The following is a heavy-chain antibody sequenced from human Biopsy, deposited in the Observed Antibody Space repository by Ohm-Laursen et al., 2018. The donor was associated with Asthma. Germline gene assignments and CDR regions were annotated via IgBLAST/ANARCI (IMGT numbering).Heavy chain of an antibody. Sequence: SLRLSCSATGFSFSNFAIHWVRQAPGKGLEWVGVISKDASTQDYADSVKGRFTMARDNSRNTLDLQMNSLREEDTAVYYCVRDGTDDAFDIWGQGTVVSVSS. CDR1: GFSFSNFA. D-gene: IGHD1-1*01. J-gene: IGHJ3*02. V-gene: IGHV3-30*01. CDR2: ISKDASTQ. CDR3: VRDGTDDAFDI.